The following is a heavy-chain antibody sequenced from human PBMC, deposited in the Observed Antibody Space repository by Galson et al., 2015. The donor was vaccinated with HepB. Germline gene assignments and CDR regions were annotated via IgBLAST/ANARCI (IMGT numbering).Heavy chain of an antibody. D-gene: IGHD7-27*01. V-gene: IGHV3-49*04. CDR2: IRSRANGGTT. J-gene: IGHJ4*02. CDR3: TRVKSWVSFDY. CDR1: GFTFGDYA. Sequence: SLRLSCAASGFTFGDYAMSWVRQAPGKGLEWVGFIRSRANGGTTEYAASVKGRLTISRDDSKSIAYLQMNSLKTEDTAVYYCTRVKSWVSFDYWGQGSLVTVSS.